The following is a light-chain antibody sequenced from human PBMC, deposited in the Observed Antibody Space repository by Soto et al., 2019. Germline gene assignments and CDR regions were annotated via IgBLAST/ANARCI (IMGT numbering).Light chain of an antibody. J-gene: IGLJ3*02. CDR3: SSYAGSGWV. CDR2: EVS. CDR1: SSDVGGYNY. V-gene: IGLV2-8*01. Sequence: QSALTQPPSASGSPGQSVTISCTGTSSDVGGYNYVSWYRQHPGKAPKLMIYEVSKRPSGVPDRFSGSKSGNTASLTVSGLQAEDEADYYCSSYAGSGWVFGGGTKLTVL.